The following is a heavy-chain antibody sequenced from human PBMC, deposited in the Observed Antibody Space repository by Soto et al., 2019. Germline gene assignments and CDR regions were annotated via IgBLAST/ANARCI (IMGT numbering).Heavy chain of an antibody. V-gene: IGHV3-11*01. Sequence: QVLLVESGGGLVKHGGSLRLSCAASGFTFSDYYMSWIRQAPGMGLEWVSYISGSGNSIYYADSVKGRFTIPRDNAKNSLYLQMNSLRVEDTAVYYCATLSTQFDRWGQGNLVTVSS. CDR3: ATLSTQFDR. CDR2: ISGSGNSI. CDR1: GFTFSDYY. J-gene: IGHJ5*02. D-gene: IGHD1-1*01.